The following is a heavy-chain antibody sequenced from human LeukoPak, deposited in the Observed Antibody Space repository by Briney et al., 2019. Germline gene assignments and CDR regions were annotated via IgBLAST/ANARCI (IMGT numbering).Heavy chain of an antibody. CDR3: AREAIVGDQNDY. CDR2: INSDESSR. D-gene: IGHD1-26*01. V-gene: IGHV3-74*01. Sequence: PGGSLRLSCAASGFTFSNYWMHWVRQAPGKGLVWVSRINSDESSRSYADPVKGRSTISRDSAKKTLYLQMNSLRAEDTAVYYCAREAIVGDQNDYWGQGTMVTVSS. J-gene: IGHJ4*02. CDR1: GFTFSNYW.